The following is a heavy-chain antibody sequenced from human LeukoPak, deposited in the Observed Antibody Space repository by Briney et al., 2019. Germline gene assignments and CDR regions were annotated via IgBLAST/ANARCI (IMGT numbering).Heavy chain of an antibody. CDR1: GFSFSGYS. D-gene: IGHD2-2*01. V-gene: IGHV3-21*01. J-gene: IGHJ4*02. CDR3: ARGRGCSSMSCYPDY. CDR2: ISPSSSYI. Sequence: PGGSLRLSCAASGFSFSGYSINWVRQAPGKGLEWVSSISPSSSYIYYADSVKGRFTISRDNAKNSLYLQMNSLRAEDTAVYYCARGRGCSSMSCYPDYWGQGILVIVSS.